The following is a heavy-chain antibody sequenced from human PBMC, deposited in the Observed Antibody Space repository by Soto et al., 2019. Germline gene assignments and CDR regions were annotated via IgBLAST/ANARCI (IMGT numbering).Heavy chain of an antibody. D-gene: IGHD3-10*01. J-gene: IGHJ4*02. CDR2: INPNSGGT. CDR1: GYTFTGYY. CDR3: ARARGGIWFGELSQDFDY. V-gene: IGHV1-2*04. Sequence: QVQLVQSGAEVKKPGASVKVSCKASGYTFTGYYMHWVRQAPGQGLEWMGWINPNSGGTNYAQKFQGWVTMTRDTSISTAYMELSRLRSDATAVYYCARARGGIWFGELSQDFDYWGQGTMVTVSS.